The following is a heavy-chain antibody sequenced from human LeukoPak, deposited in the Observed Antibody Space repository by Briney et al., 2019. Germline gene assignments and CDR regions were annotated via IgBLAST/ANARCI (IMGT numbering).Heavy chain of an antibody. CDR2: INWNGGST. CDR1: GFTFDDYG. V-gene: IGHV3-20*04. Sequence: PGGSLRLSCAASGFTFDDYGMSWVRQAPGKGLEWVSGINWNGGSTSYADSVKGRFTTSRDNAKNTLYLHMNSLTTVDTAVYYCAKDRYSSASLLANNPFDYWGQGTLVTVSS. CDR3: AKDRYSSASLLANNPFDY. J-gene: IGHJ4*02. D-gene: IGHD6-25*01.